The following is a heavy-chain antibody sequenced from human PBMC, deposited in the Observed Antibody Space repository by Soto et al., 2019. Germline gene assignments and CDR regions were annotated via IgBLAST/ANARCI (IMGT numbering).Heavy chain of an antibody. J-gene: IGHJ1*01. CDR2: IDPSDAYT. Sequence: PVESLKISCKGSGYRFTSYWISWVRQMPGMCLEWVGRIDPSDAYTNYSPSFQRHVTISADKSLSTAYLQWTSLKASDTAMDYCGGGNYYDFCSGYCIWGQGTLV. V-gene: IGHV5-10-1*01. D-gene: IGHD3-3*01. CDR3: GGGNYYDFCSGYCI. CDR1: GYRFTSYW.